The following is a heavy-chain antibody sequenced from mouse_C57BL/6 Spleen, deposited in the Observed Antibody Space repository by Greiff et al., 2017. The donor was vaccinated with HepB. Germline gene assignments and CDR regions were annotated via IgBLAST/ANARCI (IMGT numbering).Heavy chain of an antibody. CDR1: GYTFTSYW. Sequence: QVQLQQPGAELVKPGASVKLSCKASGYTFTSYWMHWVKQRPGQGLEWIGMIHPNSGSTNYNEKFKSKATLTVDKSSSTAYMQLSSLTSEDSAVYYCAREGTGTSYFDYWGQGTTLTVSS. D-gene: IGHD4-1*01. V-gene: IGHV1-64*01. CDR2: IHPNSGST. CDR3: AREGTGTSYFDY. J-gene: IGHJ2*01.